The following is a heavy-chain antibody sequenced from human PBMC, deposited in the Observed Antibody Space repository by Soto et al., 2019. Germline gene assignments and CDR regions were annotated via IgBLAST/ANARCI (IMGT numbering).Heavy chain of an antibody. CDR1: GFTFSKYW. D-gene: IGHD6-19*01. V-gene: IGHV3-7*05. Sequence: PGGSLRLSCGASGFTFSKYWMSRVRQAPGKGLEWVANIKEDGSEKYYVDSVKGRFTISRDNAKNLLYLHMNSLRAEDTAVYYCARDDYYSSEWWGQGALVTVSS. J-gene: IGHJ4*02. CDR3: ARDDYYSSEW. CDR2: IKEDGSEK.